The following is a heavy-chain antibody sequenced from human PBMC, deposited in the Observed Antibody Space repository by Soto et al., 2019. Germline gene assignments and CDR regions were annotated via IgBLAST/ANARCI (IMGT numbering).Heavy chain of an antibody. CDR1: GLTFSNYW. CDR3: ARDGAYCGGDCYSLWYFDL. V-gene: IGHV3-74*01. D-gene: IGHD2-21*02. CDR2: IHRDGTST. Sequence: EVQLVESGGGLVQPGGSLRLSCEASGLTFSNYWMHWVRQAPGKGLVWVSRIHRDGTSTSYADSVKGRFTISRDNAKNTLYLQMNSLRAEDTAVYYRARDGAYCGGDCYSLWYFDLWGRGTLVTVSS. J-gene: IGHJ2*01.